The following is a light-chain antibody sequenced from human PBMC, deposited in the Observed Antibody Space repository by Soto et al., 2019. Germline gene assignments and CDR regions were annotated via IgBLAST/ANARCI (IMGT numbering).Light chain of an antibody. V-gene: IGLV2-14*01. CDR1: SIDVGGYNY. CDR2: DVS. Sequence: QSALSQPASVSGCPGQSITISCTGTSIDVGGYNYVSWYQQHPGKAPKLMIYDVSNRPSGVSNRFSGSKSGNTASLTISGLQAEDEADYYCSSYTSSSTLVYVFGTGTKLTVL. J-gene: IGLJ1*01. CDR3: SSYTSSSTLVYV.